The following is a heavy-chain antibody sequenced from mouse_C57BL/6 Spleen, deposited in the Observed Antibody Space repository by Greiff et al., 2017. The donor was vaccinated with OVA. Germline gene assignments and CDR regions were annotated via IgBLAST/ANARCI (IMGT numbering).Heavy chain of an antibody. V-gene: IGHV1-69*01. Sequence: VQLQQPGAELVMPGASVKLSCKASGYTFTSYWMHWVKQRPGQGLEWIGEIDPSDSYTNYNQKFKGKSTLTVDKSSSTAYMQLSSLTSEDSAVYYGARSDYYGSSYDYFDYWGQGTTLTVSS. CDR2: IDPSDSYT. D-gene: IGHD1-1*01. J-gene: IGHJ2*01. CDR1: GYTFTSYW. CDR3: ARSDYYGSSYDYFDY.